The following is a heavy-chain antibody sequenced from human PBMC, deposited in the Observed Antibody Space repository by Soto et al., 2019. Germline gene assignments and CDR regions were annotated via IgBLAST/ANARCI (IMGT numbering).Heavy chain of an antibody. Sequence: PSETLSLTCTVSGDSIISGGYFWGWVRQPPGRGLEWIGSIHYSGRTFDNPSLKSRLTMSVDTSRNQFSLKLASVTAADSAMYYCARPYVDTSMAPFDYWGQGTLVTVSS. CDR3: ARPYVDTSMAPFDY. D-gene: IGHD5-18*01. CDR2: IHYSGRT. J-gene: IGHJ4*02. V-gene: IGHV4-39*01. CDR1: GDSIISGGYF.